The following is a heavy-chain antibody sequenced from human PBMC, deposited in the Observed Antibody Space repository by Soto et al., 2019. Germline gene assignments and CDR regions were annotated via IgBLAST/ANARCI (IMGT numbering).Heavy chain of an antibody. CDR3: ARTGEQGLVTPSVDGHYFDY. J-gene: IGHJ4*02. CDR1: GGSISSSSYY. CDR2: IYYSGST. D-gene: IGHD6-19*01. Sequence: QLQLQESGPGLVKPSETLSLTCTVSGGSISSSSYYWGWIRQPPGKGLEWIGSIYYSGSTYYNPSLKSRVTISVDTSKNQFSLKLSYVTAADTAVYYCARTGEQGLVTPSVDGHYFDYWGQGTLVTVSS. V-gene: IGHV4-39*01.